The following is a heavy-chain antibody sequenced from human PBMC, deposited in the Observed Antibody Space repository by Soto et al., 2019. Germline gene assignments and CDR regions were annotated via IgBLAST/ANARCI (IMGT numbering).Heavy chain of an antibody. CDR2: IDPSDSYT. Sequence: GESLKVSCKGSGYSFTSYWIIWVRQMPGKGLEWMGRIDPSDSYTNYSPSFQGHVTISADKSISTAYLQWSSLKASDTAMYYCARLCGAAGVNDDPFVIWGQATLVSVS. CDR1: GYSFTSYW. CDR3: ARLCGAAGVNDDPFVI. V-gene: IGHV5-10-1*01. D-gene: IGHD6-13*01. J-gene: IGHJ3*02.